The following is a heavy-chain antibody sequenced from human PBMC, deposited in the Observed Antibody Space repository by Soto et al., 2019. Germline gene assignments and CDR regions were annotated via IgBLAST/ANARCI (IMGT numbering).Heavy chain of an antibody. CDR1: GFSLSTSGVV. CDR2: ICWNDDK. J-gene: IGHJ4*02. D-gene: IGHD3-9*01. V-gene: IGHV2-5*01. CDR3: ARSEGYDIMTGRYWGLFDY. Sequence: SGHTVANPTQTLTLTCTFSGFSLSTSGVVVGCMRQPPGKALEWLALICWNDDKRYSPSLKSRLTITKDTSKNQVVLTMTNMDTVGTATYDGARSEGYDIMTGRYWGLFDYWGQGTRVTVSS.